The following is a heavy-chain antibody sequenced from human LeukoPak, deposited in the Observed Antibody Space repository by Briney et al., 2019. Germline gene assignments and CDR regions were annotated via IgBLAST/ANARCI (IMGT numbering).Heavy chain of an antibody. CDR2: IYYSGST. D-gene: IGHD3-10*01. J-gene: IGHJ4*02. V-gene: IGHV4-39*01. Sequence: TSETLSLTCTVSGGSISSSSYSWGWIRQPPGKGLEWIGSIYYSGSTYYNPSLKSRVTISVDTSKNQFSLKLSSVTAADTAVYYCARSGANYYGSGVVDYWGQGTLVTVSS. CDR1: GGSISSSSYS. CDR3: ARSGANYYGSGVVDY.